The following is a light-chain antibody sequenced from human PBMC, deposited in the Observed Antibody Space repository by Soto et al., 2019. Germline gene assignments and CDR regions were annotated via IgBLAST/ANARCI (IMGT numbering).Light chain of an antibody. V-gene: IGKV3D-15*02. J-gene: IGKJ4*01. CDR2: GAS. CDR1: QSASSD. Sequence: EIVMTQSPATLSVXPGERATLSCRASQSASSDLAWYHQKPGQAPRLLIYGASTRATGIPARFSGSGSGTEFTLTISSLEPEDSAVYYCQQFANSHLIFGAGTKVDIK. CDR3: QQFANSHLI.